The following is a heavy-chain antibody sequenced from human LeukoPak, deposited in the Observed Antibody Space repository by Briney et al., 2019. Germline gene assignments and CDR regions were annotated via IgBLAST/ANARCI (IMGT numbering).Heavy chain of an antibody. D-gene: IGHD5-12*01. J-gene: IGHJ5*02. V-gene: IGHV4-61*01. CDR3: ARDIVATIGRRDWFDP. Sequence: PSETLSLTCTVSGGSVSSGSYYWSWIRQPPGKGLEGIGYIYYSGSTNYNPSLKSRVTISVDTSKNQFSLKLSSVTAADTAVYYCARDIVATIGRRDWFDPWGQGTLVTVSS. CDR2: IYYSGST. CDR1: GGSVSSGSYY.